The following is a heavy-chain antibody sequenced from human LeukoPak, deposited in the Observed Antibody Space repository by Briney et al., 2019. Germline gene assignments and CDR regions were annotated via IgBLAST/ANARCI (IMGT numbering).Heavy chain of an antibody. V-gene: IGHV3-23*01. CDR3: AKGGWLEY. CDR1: GFTFSTCA. Sequence: PGGSLRLSCAASGFTFSTCAMTWVRQAPGKGLEWVSSISESGAGTYYADSVKGRFTSSRDNSKNTLYLQMNSLRAEDTAVYYCAKGGWLEYWGQGTLVTVSS. CDR2: ISESGAGT. J-gene: IGHJ4*02. D-gene: IGHD6-19*01.